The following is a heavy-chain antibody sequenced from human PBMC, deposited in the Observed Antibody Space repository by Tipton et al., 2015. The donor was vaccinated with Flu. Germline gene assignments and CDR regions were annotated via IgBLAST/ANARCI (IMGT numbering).Heavy chain of an antibody. CDR2: IFHSGNS. Sequence: TLSLTCAVSGYSIRSSNYYWGWIRQPPGKGLEWIGNIFHSGNSYHNPSLKSRVTMSIETSKNQFSLKLSSVTAADTAVYYCARRDYSNYVSKPKNWFDSWGQGALVIVSS. D-gene: IGHD4-11*01. CDR1: GYSIRSSNYY. CDR3: ARRDYSNYVSKPKNWFDS. J-gene: IGHJ5*01. V-gene: IGHV4-38-2*01.